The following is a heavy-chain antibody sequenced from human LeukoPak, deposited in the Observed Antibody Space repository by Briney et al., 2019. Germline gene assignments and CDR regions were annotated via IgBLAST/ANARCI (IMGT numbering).Heavy chain of an antibody. CDR2: IYYSGST. J-gene: IGHJ4*02. V-gene: IGHV4-59*01. D-gene: IGHD3-9*01. Sequence: PSETLSLTCTVSGGSISSYYWSWIRQPPGKGLEWIGYIYYSGSTNYNPSLKSRVTISVDTSKNQFSLKLSSVTAADTAMYYCARGRRYYDILTGYVGEYYFDYWGQGTLVTVSS. CDR3: ARGRRYYDILTGYVGEYYFDY. CDR1: GGSISSYY.